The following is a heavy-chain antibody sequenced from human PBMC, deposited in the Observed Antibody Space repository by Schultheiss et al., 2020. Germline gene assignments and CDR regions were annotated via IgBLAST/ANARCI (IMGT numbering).Heavy chain of an antibody. D-gene: IGHD5-12*01. J-gene: IGHJ3*02. V-gene: IGHV3-48*03. CDR1: GFTFSSYE. Sequence: GGSLRLSCAASGFTFSSYEMNWVRQAPGKGLEWVSYISSSGSTIYYADSVKGRFTISRDNAKNSLYLQMNSLRAEDTAVYYCAREKIYSGYAGNAFDIWGKGTMVTVSS. CDR2: ISSSGSTI. CDR3: AREKIYSGYAGNAFDI.